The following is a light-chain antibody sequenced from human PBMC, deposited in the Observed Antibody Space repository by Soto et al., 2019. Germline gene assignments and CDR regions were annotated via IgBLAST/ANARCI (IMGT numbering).Light chain of an antibody. V-gene: IGLV2-8*01. Sequence: QSVLTQPPSASGCPGQAVTISCTGTSTDIGGYNYVSWYQQHPGKAPKLMIYEVTKRPSGVPGRFSGSKSGNTASLTVSGLQAEDEADYYCSSYADSNTRVVFGGGTKVTV. CDR3: SSYADSNTRVV. J-gene: IGLJ3*02. CDR1: STDIGGYNY. CDR2: EVT.